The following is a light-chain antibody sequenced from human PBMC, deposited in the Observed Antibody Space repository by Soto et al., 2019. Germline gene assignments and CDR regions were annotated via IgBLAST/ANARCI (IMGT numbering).Light chain of an antibody. J-gene: IGKJ3*01. CDR3: HQYDNLPQT. CDR2: DAS. Sequence: IQITQSPSSLSASVGDRVTLTCHASHDIRDYLNWYQQKPGKPPKLLIYDASNLQTGVPSRFSGSGSGTDFTFTISSLQPEDIAKYFCHQYDNLPQTFGPGTKVDIK. V-gene: IGKV1-33*01. CDR1: HDIRDY.